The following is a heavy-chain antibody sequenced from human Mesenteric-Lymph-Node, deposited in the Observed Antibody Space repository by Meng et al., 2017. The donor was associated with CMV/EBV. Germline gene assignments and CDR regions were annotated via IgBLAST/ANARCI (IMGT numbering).Heavy chain of an antibody. CDR3: ARVPPEDDKLAYFDC. V-gene: IGHV3-66*01. J-gene: IGHJ4*02. CDR1: GVTVSRNY. CDR2: SYSGGST. D-gene: IGHD3-9*01. Sequence: CAVVGVTVSRNYMSGVRQAPGKGVEWVSVSYSGGSTYYADCVRGRFTISRDNSKNTLCLQMNSLRAEDTAVYYCARVPPEDDKLAYFDCWGQGTLVTVSS.